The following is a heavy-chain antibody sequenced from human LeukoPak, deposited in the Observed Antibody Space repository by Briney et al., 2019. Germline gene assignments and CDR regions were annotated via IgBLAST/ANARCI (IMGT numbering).Heavy chain of an antibody. CDR2: ISGSGGST. J-gene: IGHJ4*02. CDR1: GFTFSSYA. V-gene: IGHV3-23*01. D-gene: IGHD3-22*01. Sequence: GGSLRLSCAASGFTFSSYAMSWVRQAPGKGLEWVSAISGSGGSTYYADSVKGRFTISRDNAKNTLYLQMNSLGAEDTAVYYCARRINYYDSSGYYYVRYFDSWGQGTLVAVSS. CDR3: ARRINYYDSSGYYYVRYFDS.